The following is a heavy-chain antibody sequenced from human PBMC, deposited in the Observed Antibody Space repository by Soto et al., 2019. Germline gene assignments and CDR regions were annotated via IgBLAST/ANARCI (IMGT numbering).Heavy chain of an antibody. V-gene: IGHV3-30*04. D-gene: IGHD3-10*01. CDR2: ISSDGSAK. J-gene: IGHJ4*02. Sequence: QVHLVESGGGVVQPGRSLRLSCAASGFTFRRHAVHWVRQAPGKGLEWVAVISSDGSAKYYLDSVKGRFTSSRDNSKNTVFLQLNSLSYEDTAVYYCARSRSGAVADSFDSWGQGTLDTVST. CDR1: GFTFRRHA. CDR3: ARSRSGAVADSFDS.